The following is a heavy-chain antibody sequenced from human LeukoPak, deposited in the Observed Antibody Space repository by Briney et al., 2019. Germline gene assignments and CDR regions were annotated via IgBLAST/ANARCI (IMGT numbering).Heavy chain of an antibody. CDR2: IYYSGST. D-gene: IGHD6-19*01. CDR3: AREGYSSGWYRVDY. Sequence: PSETLSLTCTVSGGSISSYYWSWIRQPPGKGLEWIGYIYYSGSTNYNPSLKSRVTISLDTSKNQFSLKLSSVTAADTAVYYCAREGYSSGWYRVDYWGQGTLVTVSS. J-gene: IGHJ4*02. CDR1: GGSISSYY. V-gene: IGHV4-59*01.